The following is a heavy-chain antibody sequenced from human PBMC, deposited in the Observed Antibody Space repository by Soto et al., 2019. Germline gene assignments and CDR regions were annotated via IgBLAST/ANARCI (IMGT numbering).Heavy chain of an antibody. CDR2: IYYSGST. V-gene: IGHV4-59*08. CDR3: ARRLGYCSSTSCSRNWFDP. J-gene: IGHJ5*02. CDR1: GGSISSYY. D-gene: IGHD2-2*01. Sequence: PSETLSLTCTVSGGSISSYYWSWIRQPPGKGLEWIGYIYYSGSTNYNPSLKSRVTISVDTSKNQFSLKLSSVTAADTAVYYCARRLGYCSSTSCSRNWFDPWGQGTLVTVSS.